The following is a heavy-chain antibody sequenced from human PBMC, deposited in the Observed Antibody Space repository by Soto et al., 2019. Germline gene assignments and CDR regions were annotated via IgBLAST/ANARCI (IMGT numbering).Heavy chain of an antibody. D-gene: IGHD1-1*01. Sequence: SETLSLTCTVSGASISGFYWSWIRKSAGKGLEWLGRIYATGTTDYNPSLKSRVMMSVDTSKKQFSLKLRSVTAADTAVYYCVRDGTKTLRDWFDPWGQGISVTVSS. CDR1: GASISGFY. V-gene: IGHV4-4*07. CDR2: IYATGTT. CDR3: VRDGTKTLRDWFDP. J-gene: IGHJ5*02.